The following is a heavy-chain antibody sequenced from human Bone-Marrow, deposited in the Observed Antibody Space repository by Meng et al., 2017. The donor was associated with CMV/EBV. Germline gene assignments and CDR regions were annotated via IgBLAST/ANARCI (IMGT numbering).Heavy chain of an antibody. V-gene: IGHV1-69*05. CDR3: AASQDAGKYYDFWSGYYTGTGWFDP. CDR1: GYTFTGYY. CDR2: IIPIFGTA. D-gene: IGHD3-3*01. J-gene: IGHJ5*02. Sequence: SVKVSCKASGYTFTGYYMHWVRQAPGQGLEWMGGIIPIFGTANYAQKFQGRVTITTDESTSTAYMELSSLRSEDTAVYYCAASQDAGKYYDFWSGYYTGTGWFDPWGQGTLVTVSS.